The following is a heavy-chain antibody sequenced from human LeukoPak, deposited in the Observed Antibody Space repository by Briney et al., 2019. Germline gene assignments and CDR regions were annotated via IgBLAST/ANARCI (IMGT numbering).Heavy chain of an antibody. V-gene: IGHV4-59*01. CDR2: TYYSGST. Sequence: SETLSLTCTVSGGSISSYYWSWIRQPPGKGLEWIGYTYYSGSTNYNPSLKSRVTISVDTSKNQFSLKLSSVTAADTAVYYCARHKEMATISFWFDPWGQGTLVTVSS. CDR1: GGSISSYY. CDR3: ARHKEMATISFWFDP. J-gene: IGHJ5*02. D-gene: IGHD5-24*01.